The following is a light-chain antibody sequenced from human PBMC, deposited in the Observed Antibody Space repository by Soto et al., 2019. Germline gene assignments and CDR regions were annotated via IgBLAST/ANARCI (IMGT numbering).Light chain of an antibody. CDR3: QQYKEWPPLT. CDR2: GAS. CDR1: QSVNIN. V-gene: IGKV3D-15*01. J-gene: IGKJ4*01. Sequence: EIAMTQSPVTLSASPGERVTLSCRASQSVNINLAWYQQRPGQAPRVLIYGASNRASGIPDRFSGSGSGTDFTLTISSLEPDYFALYYCQQYKEWPPLTFGGGTRVEIK.